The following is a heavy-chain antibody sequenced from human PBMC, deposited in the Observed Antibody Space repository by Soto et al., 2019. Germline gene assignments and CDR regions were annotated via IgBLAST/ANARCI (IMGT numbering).Heavy chain of an antibody. CDR2: ISSNSAYI. J-gene: IGHJ5*02. CDR1: GFTFRRFT. CDR3: TRDASRDSSARGWFDP. D-gene: IGHD6-13*01. Sequence: LRLSCAASGFTFRRFTMNWVRQAPWKGLEWVSTISSNSAYIYYTDALRGRFTISRDNAKNSLHLQMNSLRAEDTAVYYCTRDASRDSSARGWFDPWGPGTLVTV. V-gene: IGHV3-21*01.